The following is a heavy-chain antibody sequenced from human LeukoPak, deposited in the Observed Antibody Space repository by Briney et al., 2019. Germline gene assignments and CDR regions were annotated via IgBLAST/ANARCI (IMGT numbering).Heavy chain of an antibody. V-gene: IGHV1-46*01. CDR3: VRAGVVVPLDY. CDR2: INPSGGST. J-gene: IGHJ4*02. CDR1: GYTFTSYY. D-gene: IGHD3-3*01. Sequence: ASVKVSCKASGYTFTSYYIHWVRQAPGQGLEWMGIINPSGGSTSYAQKFQGRVTMTRDTSTSTVYMELSSLRSDDTAVYYCVRAGVVVPLDYWGQGTLVTISS.